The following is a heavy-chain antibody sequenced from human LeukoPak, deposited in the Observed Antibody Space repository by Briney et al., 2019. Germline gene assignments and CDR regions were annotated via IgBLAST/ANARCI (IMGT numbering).Heavy chain of an antibody. D-gene: IGHD3-22*01. CDR1: GFTFSNYP. CDR3: AKDLSNYYDSSGYLLY. Sequence: PGGSLRLSCAASGFTFSNYPMSWVRQAPGKGLEWVSAISGSGGSTYYADSVKGRFTISRDNSKNTLYLQMNSLRAEDTAVYYCAKDLSNYYDSSGYLLYWGQGTLVTVSS. J-gene: IGHJ4*02. V-gene: IGHV3-23*01. CDR2: ISGSGGST.